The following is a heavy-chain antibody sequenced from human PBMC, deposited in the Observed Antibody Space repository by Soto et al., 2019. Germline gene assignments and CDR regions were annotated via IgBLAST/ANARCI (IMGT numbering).Heavy chain of an antibody. CDR3: TRKTVVPAAYWFDP. J-gene: IGHJ5*02. V-gene: IGHV3-49*03. Sequence: PVGSLRLSCTASGFTFGDYAMSWFRQAPGKGLEWVGFIRSKAYGGTTEYAASVKGRFTISRDDSKSIAYLQMNSLKTEDTAVYYCTRKTVVPAAYWFDPWGQGTLVTVSS. D-gene: IGHD2-2*01. CDR1: GFTFGDYA. CDR2: IRSKAYGGTT.